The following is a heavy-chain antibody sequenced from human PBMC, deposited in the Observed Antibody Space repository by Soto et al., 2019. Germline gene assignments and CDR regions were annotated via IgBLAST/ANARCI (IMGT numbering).Heavy chain of an antibody. CDR2: IDPSDSYT. CDR1: GYSFISYW. V-gene: IGHV5-10-1*01. CDR3: ARRLGSSRYYFDY. Sequence: GESLKISCKGSGYSFISYWISWVRQMPGKGLEWMGRIDPSDSYTNYSPSFQGHVTISADKSISTAYLQWSSLKASDTAMYYCARRLGSSRYYFDYWGQRTLVTVSS. J-gene: IGHJ4*02. D-gene: IGHD6-13*01.